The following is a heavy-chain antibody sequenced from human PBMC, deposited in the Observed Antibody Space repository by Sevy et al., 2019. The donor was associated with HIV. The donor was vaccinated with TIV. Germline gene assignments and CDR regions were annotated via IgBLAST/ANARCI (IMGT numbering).Heavy chain of an antibody. J-gene: IGHJ4*02. Sequence: SETLSLTCAVSGGSISSYYWSWIRQPPGKGLEWIGYIYYSGSTNYNPSLNSRVTISVDTSKNQFSLRLSSVTAADTAVYYCARLGGPMALMAYYFDYWGQGTLVTVSS. CDR1: GGSISSYY. CDR2: IYYSGST. CDR3: ARLGGPMALMAYYFDY. D-gene: IGHD2-8*01. V-gene: IGHV4-59*08.